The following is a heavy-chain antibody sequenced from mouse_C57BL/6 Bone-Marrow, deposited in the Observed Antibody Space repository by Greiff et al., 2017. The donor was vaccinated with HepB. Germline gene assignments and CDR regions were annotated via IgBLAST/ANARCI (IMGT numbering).Heavy chain of an antibody. CDR2: IYPGDGDT. J-gene: IGHJ2*01. CDR3: ARRMRYGSRYFDY. D-gene: IGHD1-1*01. V-gene: IGHV1-82*01. Sequence: QVQLQQSGPELVKPGASVKISCKASGYAFSSSWMNWVKQRPGKGLEWSGRIYPGDGDTNYNGKFKGKATLTADKSSSTAYMQLSSLTSEDSAVYFCARRMRYGSRYFDYWGQGTTLTVSS. CDR1: GYAFSSSW.